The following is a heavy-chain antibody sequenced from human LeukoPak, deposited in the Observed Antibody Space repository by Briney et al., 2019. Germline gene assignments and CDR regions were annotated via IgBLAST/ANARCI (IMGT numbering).Heavy chain of an antibody. Sequence: GRSLRLSCAASGFTFSSYAMSGVREAPGKGLEWVSAISGSVGSTYHAHPVKGRLNISRDNSKTPLYLQMNSLRAEDTAVYYCASWGREQAAQVYYFDYWGQGTLVTVSS. J-gene: IGHJ4*02. CDR3: ASWGREQAAQVYYFDY. D-gene: IGHD1/OR15-1a*01. V-gene: IGHV3-23*01. CDR2: ISGSVGST. CDR1: GFTFSSYA.